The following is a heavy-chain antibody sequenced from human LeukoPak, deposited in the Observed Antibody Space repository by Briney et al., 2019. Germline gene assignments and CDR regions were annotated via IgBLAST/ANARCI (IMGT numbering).Heavy chain of an antibody. Sequence: SETLSLTCTVSGGSISTYYWSWIRQPPGEGLEWIGYIYYSGSTDYNPSLQSRVTISVDTSKNQFSLKLSSVTAADTAVYYCAREYYGSGRQGSFYNWGQGTMVTVSS. CDR3: AREYYGSGRQGSFYN. V-gene: IGHV4-59*12. D-gene: IGHD3-10*01. J-gene: IGHJ3*02. CDR1: GGSISTYY. CDR2: IYYSGST.